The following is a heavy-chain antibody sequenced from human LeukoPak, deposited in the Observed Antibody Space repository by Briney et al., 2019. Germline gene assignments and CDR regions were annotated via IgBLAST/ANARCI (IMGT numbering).Heavy chain of an antibody. J-gene: IGHJ4*02. CDR2: ISAYNGNT. CDR3: ARDLGWFGESHFFDY. D-gene: IGHD3-10*01. Sequence: ASVKVSCKASGYTFTSYGISWVRQAPGQGLEWMGWISAYNGNTNYAQKLQGRVTMTTDTSTSTAYMELRGLRSDDTAVYYCARDLGWFGESHFFDYWGQGTLVTVSS. V-gene: IGHV1-18*01. CDR1: GYTFTSYG.